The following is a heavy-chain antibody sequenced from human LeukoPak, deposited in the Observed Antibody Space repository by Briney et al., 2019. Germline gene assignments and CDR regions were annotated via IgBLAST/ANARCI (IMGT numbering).Heavy chain of an antibody. V-gene: IGHV3-53*04. CDR1: GFTVSSNY. Sequence: GGSLRLSCAASGFTVSSNYMSWVRQAPGKGLEWVSVIYSGGSTYYADSVKGRFTISRHNSKNTLYLQMNSLRAEDTAVYYCARGVMVRGVIRKSYGMDVWGQGTTVTVSS. CDR3: ARGVMVRGVIRKSYGMDV. CDR2: IYSGGST. D-gene: IGHD3-10*01. J-gene: IGHJ6*02.